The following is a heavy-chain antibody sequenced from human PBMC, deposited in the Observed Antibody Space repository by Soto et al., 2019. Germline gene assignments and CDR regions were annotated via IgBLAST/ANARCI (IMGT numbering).Heavy chain of an antibody. Sequence: PGGSLRLSCVASGFTFSGDWMHWVRQAAGKGLVWVSRINMDGTSTNYADSVKGRFTTSRDNAKNTLYLQMNSLRVDDTAVYYCARGPRGLYHHDYWGQGALVTVSS. CDR2: INMDGTST. V-gene: IGHV3-74*01. CDR3: ARGPRGLYHHDY. D-gene: IGHD2-8*02. J-gene: IGHJ4*02. CDR1: GFTFSGDW.